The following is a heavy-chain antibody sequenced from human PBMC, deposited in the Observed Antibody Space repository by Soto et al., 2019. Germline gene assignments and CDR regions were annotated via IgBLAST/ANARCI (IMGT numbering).Heavy chain of an antibody. Sequence: PSETLSLTCTVSGASISTYYWNWIRQPPGKGLEWIGYIYYSGSTDYNPSLKSRVTISLDTSKNQFSLNLSSVTAADTAVYYCATGWSPGAALPYTWFAPWGQGTLVTVS. D-gene: IGHD6-13*01. V-gene: IGHV4-59*01. CDR2: IYYSGST. CDR3: ATGWSPGAALPYTWFAP. CDR1: GASISTYY. J-gene: IGHJ5*02.